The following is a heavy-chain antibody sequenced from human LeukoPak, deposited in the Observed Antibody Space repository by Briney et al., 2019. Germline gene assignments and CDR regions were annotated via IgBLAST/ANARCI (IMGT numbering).Heavy chain of an antibody. CDR1: GYSFTSYW. D-gene: IGHD6-13*01. CDR2: IYPGDPDT. Sequence: GESLKISCKGSGYSFTSYWIGCVRQMPGKGLEWMGIIYPGDPDTRYSPSFQGQVTISADKSISTAYLQWSSLKASDTAMYYCVKYSSSWYESGYFQHWGQGTLVTVSS. V-gene: IGHV5-51*01. J-gene: IGHJ1*01. CDR3: VKYSSSWYESGYFQH.